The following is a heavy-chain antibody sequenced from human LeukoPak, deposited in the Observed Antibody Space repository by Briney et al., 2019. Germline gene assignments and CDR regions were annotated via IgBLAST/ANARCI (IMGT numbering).Heavy chain of an antibody. CDR1: GFTFTDYY. J-gene: IGHJ4*02. D-gene: IGHD3/OR15-3a*01. Sequence: GGSLRLSWSASGFTFTDYYMSWIRQAPGKGLEWVSYISPSGTVIYYGDSVKGRFTITKDNAKKALYLQMNSLRAEDTAVYYCARDDYCWVQGTLVTVSS. CDR3: ARDDYC. CDR2: ISPSGTVI. V-gene: IGHV3-11*01.